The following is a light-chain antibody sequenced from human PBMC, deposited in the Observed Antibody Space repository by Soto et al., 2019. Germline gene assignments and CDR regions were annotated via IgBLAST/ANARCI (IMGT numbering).Light chain of an antibody. CDR2: AVS. CDR1: RSDVGGYNY. Sequence: ALTQPASVSGSPGQSITISCTGTRSDVGGYNYVSWYQQNPGKAPKLMIYAVSNRPSGVSNRISGSKSGNTASLTISGLQAEDEADYYCSSYTSDSTWVFGGGTKLTVL. CDR3: SSYTSDSTWV. V-gene: IGLV2-14*01. J-gene: IGLJ3*02.